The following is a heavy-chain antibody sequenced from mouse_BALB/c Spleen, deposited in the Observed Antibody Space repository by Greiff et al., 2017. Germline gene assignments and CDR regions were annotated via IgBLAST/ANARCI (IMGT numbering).Heavy chain of an antibody. V-gene: IGHV5-4*02. CDR3: ARDYYGSRGYAMDY. D-gene: IGHD1-1*01. CDR1: GFTFSDYY. Sequence: EVHLVESGGGLVKPGGSLKLSCAASGFTFSDYYMYWVRQTPEKRLEWVATISDGGSYTYYPDSVKGRFTISRDNAKNNLYLQMSSLKSEDTAMYYCARDYYGSRGYAMDYWGQGTSVTVSS. J-gene: IGHJ4*01. CDR2: ISDGGSYT.